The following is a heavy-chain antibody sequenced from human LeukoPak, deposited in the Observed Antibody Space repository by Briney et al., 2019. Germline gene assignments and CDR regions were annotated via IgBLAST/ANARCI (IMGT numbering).Heavy chain of an antibody. J-gene: IGHJ5*02. Sequence: ASVKVSCKASGYTFTSYGISWVRRAPGQGLEWMGWISAYNGNTNYAQKLQGRVTMTTDTSTSTAYMELRSLRSDDTAVYYCARDLQSIAASNWFDPWGQGTLVTVSS. CDR2: ISAYNGNT. D-gene: IGHD6-13*01. CDR3: ARDLQSIAASNWFDP. V-gene: IGHV1-18*01. CDR1: GYTFTSYG.